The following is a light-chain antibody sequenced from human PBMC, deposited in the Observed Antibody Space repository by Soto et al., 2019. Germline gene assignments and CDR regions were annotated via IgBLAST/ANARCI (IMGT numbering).Light chain of an antibody. CDR2: GAS. CDR3: QQYNNWPWT. V-gene: IGKV3-15*01. Sequence: EIVMTQSPATLSVSPGERATLSCRASQSVNSNLAWYQQKPGQAPRLIIYGASTRATGIPARFSGSGSGTEFTLTISSLQSEDFAVYYCQQYNNWPWTFGQGTKVDI. J-gene: IGKJ1*01. CDR1: QSVNSN.